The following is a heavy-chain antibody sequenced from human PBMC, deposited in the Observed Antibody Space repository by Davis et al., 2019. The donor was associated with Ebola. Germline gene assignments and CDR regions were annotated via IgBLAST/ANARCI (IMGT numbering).Heavy chain of an antibody. Sequence: GESLKISCAASGFTFSSYGMHWVRQAPGKGLEWVAFIRYDGSDKYYTGSVKGRFTISRDNSKNTLYLQMNSLRAEDTAVYYCAKEFRSYLGYFDFWGQGTLVTVSS. CDR3: AKEFRSYLGYFDF. V-gene: IGHV3-30*02. CDR1: GFTFSSYG. J-gene: IGHJ4*02. CDR2: IRYDGSDK. D-gene: IGHD1-26*01.